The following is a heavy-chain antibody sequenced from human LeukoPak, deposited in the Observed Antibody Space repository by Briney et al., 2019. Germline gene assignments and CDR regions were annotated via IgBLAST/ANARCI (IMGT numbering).Heavy chain of an antibody. J-gene: IGHJ4*02. Sequence: REXXSASSGSGGSTYSADSVKGRVTISRDNSKNKVYLEMNSLRAEDTAVYYCAKGIVVVKYYFDYWGQGTLVTVSS. V-gene: IGHV3-23*01. CDR3: AKGIVVVKYYFDY. CDR2: SSGSGGST. D-gene: IGHD3-22*01.